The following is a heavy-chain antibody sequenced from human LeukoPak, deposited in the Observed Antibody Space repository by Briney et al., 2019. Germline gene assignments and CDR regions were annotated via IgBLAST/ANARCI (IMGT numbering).Heavy chain of an antibody. D-gene: IGHD5-18*01. CDR3: ARNVDTAMVPPDP. J-gene: IGHJ5*02. Sequence: ASVKVSCMASGYTFTSYGISWVRQAAGQGLEWMGWISAYNGSTNYAQKLQGRVTMTTDTSTSTAYMELRSLRSDDTAVYYCARNVDTAMVPPDPWGQGTLVTVSS. CDR2: ISAYNGST. V-gene: IGHV1-18*01. CDR1: GYTFTSYG.